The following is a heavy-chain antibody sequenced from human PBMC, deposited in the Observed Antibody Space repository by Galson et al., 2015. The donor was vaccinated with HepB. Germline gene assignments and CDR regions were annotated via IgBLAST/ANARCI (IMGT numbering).Heavy chain of an antibody. CDR3: ARDRGGSYYNRLDY. D-gene: IGHD1-26*01. CDR2: ISGSGSTT. Sequence: SLRLSCAASGFIFSNYAMSWVRQAPGKGLEWVPGISGSGSTTYYVDSVRGRFTISRDNFKNTLYLQMNSLRAEGTAVYYCARDRGGSYYNRLDYWGQGTLVTVSS. CDR1: GFIFSNYA. J-gene: IGHJ4*02. V-gene: IGHV3-23*01.